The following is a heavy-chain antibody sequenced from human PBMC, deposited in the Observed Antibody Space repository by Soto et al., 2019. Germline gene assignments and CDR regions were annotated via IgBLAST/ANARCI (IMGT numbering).Heavy chain of an antibody. CDR1: GYSFTSYW. D-gene: IGHD2-2*01. CDR3: ARALALPAANYYYYGMDV. Sequence: GESLKISCKGSGYSFTSYWIGWVRQMPGKGLEWMGIIYPGDSDTRYSPSFQGQVTISADKSISTAYLQWSSLKASDTAMYYCARALALPAANYYYYGMDVWGQGTAVTVSS. V-gene: IGHV5-51*01. J-gene: IGHJ6*02. CDR2: IYPGDSDT.